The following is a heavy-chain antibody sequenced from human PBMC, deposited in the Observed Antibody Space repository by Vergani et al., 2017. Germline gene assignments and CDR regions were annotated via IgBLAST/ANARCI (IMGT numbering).Heavy chain of an antibody. CDR2: TDRTGRT. D-gene: IGHD1-14*01. V-gene: IGHV4-38-2*02. Sequence: QVQLQESGPRLVKPSETLSLICSVSGYSLSSGYFWGWFRQPPGKGLEWLGTTDRTGRTHLSPSLKSRLTISVDTTKHQFSLRLTSATAADTAVYFCASDGMSPAEIDPKNAFHVWGQGTRVSV. CDR3: ASDGMSPAEIDPKNAFHV. J-gene: IGHJ3*01. CDR1: GYSLSSGYF.